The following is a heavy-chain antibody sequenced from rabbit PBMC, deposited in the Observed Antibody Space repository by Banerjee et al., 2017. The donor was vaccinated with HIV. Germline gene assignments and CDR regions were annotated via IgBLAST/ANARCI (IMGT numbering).Heavy chain of an antibody. J-gene: IGHJ4*01. V-gene: IGHV1S43*01. CDR3: ARAAGYAGYGYATGFDL. CDR1: GIDFSSYYY. CDR2: IYPGYGTT. D-gene: IGHD6-1*01. Sequence: QEQLVEYGGDLVKPGGTLTLTCKASGIDFSSYYYMCWVRQAPGKGLEWIAYIYPGYGTTDYASWVNGRFAISLDNAQNTVDLQMTSLTAADTATYFCARAAGYAGYGYATGFDLWGPGTLVTVS.